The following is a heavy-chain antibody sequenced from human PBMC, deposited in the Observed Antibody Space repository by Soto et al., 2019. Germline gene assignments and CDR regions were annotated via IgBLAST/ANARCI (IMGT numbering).Heavy chain of an antibody. CDR2: ISMSSSHI. V-gene: IGHV3-21*01. J-gene: IGHJ4*02. CDR1: GFTFSSYS. D-gene: IGHD3-9*01. Sequence: VQLVESGGGLVQPGGSLRLSCAASGFTFSSYSINWVRQAPGKGLEWVSSISMSSSHIYYADSVKGRFTISRDNAKNSVYLQMNSLRAEDTAVYYCVRVGIRYFDYWGQGTLVTVSS. CDR3: VRVGIRYFDY.